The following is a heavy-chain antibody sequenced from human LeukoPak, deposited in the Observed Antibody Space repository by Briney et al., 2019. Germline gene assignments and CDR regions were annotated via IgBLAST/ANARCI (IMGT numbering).Heavy chain of an antibody. CDR2: ISWNSGSI. V-gene: IGHV3-9*01. Sequence: PGGSLRLSCAASGFTFDDYAMHWVRQAPGKGLEWVSGISWNSGSIGYADSVKGRFTISRDNAKNSLYLQMNSLRAEDTALYYCAKAPFWSGCVFDYWGQGTLVTISS. CDR1: GFTFDDYA. CDR3: AKAPFWSGCVFDY. J-gene: IGHJ4*02. D-gene: IGHD3-3*01.